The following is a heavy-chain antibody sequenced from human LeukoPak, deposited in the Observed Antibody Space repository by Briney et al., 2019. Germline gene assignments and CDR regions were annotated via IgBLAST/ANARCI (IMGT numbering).Heavy chain of an antibody. CDR3: ARYTGGGVY. D-gene: IGHD2-2*02. Sequence: GGSLRLSCAVSGFTFSSGYMHWVRQPPGKGPVWVSRISSDGSNTIYADSVKGRFTISRDDARNTLYLQMNSLRDADTGVYYCARYTGGGVYWGQGTLVTVSS. CDR2: ISSDGSNT. CDR1: GFTFSSGY. J-gene: IGHJ4*02. V-gene: IGHV3-74*01.